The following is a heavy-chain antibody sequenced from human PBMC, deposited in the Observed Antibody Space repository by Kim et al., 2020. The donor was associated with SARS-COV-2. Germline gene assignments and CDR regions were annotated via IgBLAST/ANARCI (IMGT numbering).Heavy chain of an antibody. CDR2: INPSGGST. CDR3: ASTGSSGPGYYYYGMDV. Sequence: ASVKVSCKASGYTFTSYYMHWVRQAPGQGLEWMGIINPSGGSTSYAQKFQGRATMTRDTSTSTVYMELSSLRSEDTAVYYCASTGSSGPGYYYYGMDVWGQGTTVTVSS. V-gene: IGHV1-46*01. J-gene: IGHJ6*02. CDR1: GYTFTSYY. D-gene: IGHD3-22*01.